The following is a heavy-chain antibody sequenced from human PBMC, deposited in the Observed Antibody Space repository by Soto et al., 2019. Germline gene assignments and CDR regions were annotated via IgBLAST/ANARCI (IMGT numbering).Heavy chain of an antibody. Sequence: QVRLQESGPGLVKPSETLSLSCLVSGDSVGNGPYYWSWIRQSPGEGLEWIAYIYYSGSTNVNPSLESRDYISIVMSKIKFFLELRSVPSADAAVYFCAGVGSICHSGRCYYYSGLCVWGQGTTVAISS. CDR3: AGVGSICHSGRCYYYSGLCV. V-gene: IGHV4-61*01. CDR1: GDSVGNGPYY. J-gene: IGHJ6*02. D-gene: IGHD1-26*01. CDR2: IYYSGST.